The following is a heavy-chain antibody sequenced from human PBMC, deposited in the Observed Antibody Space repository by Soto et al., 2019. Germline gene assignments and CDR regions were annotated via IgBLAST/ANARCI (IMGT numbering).Heavy chain of an antibody. D-gene: IGHD1-26*01. J-gene: IGHJ4*02. CDR1: GFTFSSYA. V-gene: IGHV3-23*01. CDR2: ISGSGGNT. Sequence: EVQLLESGGSLVQPGGSLRLSCAASGFTFSSYAMRWVRQAPVKWLEWVSAISGSGGNTYYADSVKGRFTISRDNSKTTLYLQMNSLRAEDTAVYYCARRGSGSYYDYWGQGTLVTVSS. CDR3: ARRGSGSYYDY.